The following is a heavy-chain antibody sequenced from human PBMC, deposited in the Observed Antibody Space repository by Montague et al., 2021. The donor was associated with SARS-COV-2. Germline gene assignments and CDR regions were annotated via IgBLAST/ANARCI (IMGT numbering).Heavy chain of an antibody. J-gene: IGHJ4*02. CDR3: ARGSEHYYSPFDN. CDR2: IHSNGDT. D-gene: IGHD1-26*01. Sequence: SETLSLTCTVSGGSISTYPWSWIRQPAGKALEWIGRIHSNGDTTXXPSXKVRVTMSVDTSKNQFSLKMTSVTAADTAMYYCARGSEHYYSPFDNWGQGNLVTVSS. CDR1: GGSISTYP. V-gene: IGHV4-4*07.